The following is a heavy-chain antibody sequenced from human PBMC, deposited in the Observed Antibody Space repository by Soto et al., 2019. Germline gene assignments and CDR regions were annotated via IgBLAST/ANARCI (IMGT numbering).Heavy chain of an antibody. D-gene: IGHD3-16*01. CDR1: GLPFSGYA. CDR3: ARVGYGVSLGQGFDP. CDR2: ISHTATET. Sequence: QGQLMESGGGVVLPGKSLRLSCAASGLPFSGYAMHWVRQAPGTGREWVASISHTATETFYADSVKGRFTISRDDSKKMVFLQMNNLGPADTAVYHCARVGYGVSLGQGFDPWGQGTLVTVSS. V-gene: IGHV3-30-3*01. J-gene: IGHJ5*02.